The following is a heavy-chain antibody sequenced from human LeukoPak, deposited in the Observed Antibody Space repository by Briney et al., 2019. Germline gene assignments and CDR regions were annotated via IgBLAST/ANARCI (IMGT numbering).Heavy chain of an antibody. D-gene: IGHD6-19*01. CDR3: ARIAVAGTLVDY. J-gene: IGHJ4*02. Sequence: SETLSLTCTVSGGSISSSSYYWGWIRQPPGKGLEWIGSIYYSGSTYYNPSLKSRVTISVDTSENQFSLKLSSVTAADTAVYYCARIAVAGTLVDYWGQGTLVTVSS. V-gene: IGHV4-39*07. CDR2: IYYSGST. CDR1: GGSISSSSYY.